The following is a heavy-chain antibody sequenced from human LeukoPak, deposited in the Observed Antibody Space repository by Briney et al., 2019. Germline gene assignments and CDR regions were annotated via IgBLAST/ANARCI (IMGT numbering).Heavy chain of an antibody. D-gene: IGHD1-26*01. CDR1: GGSVSSGSYY. V-gene: IGHV4-61*01. Sequence: SETLSLTCTVSGGSVSSGSYYWSWIRRPPGKGLEWIGCIYYSGSTNYNPSLKSRVTISVDTSKNQFSLKLSSVTAADTAVYYCARDHQSRWESDGWFDPWGQGTMVTVSS. J-gene: IGHJ5*02. CDR3: ARDHQSRWESDGWFDP. CDR2: IYYSGST.